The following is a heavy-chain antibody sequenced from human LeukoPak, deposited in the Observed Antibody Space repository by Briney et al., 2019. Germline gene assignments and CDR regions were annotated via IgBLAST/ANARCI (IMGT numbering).Heavy chain of an antibody. D-gene: IGHD3-3*02. Sequence: SETLSLTCTVSGGSISSYYWSWIRQPAGKGLEWIGRISPSGSTDYNPSLKSRVTMSVDTSKNQFSLKLSSVTAADTALYYCATDISWFETWGQGTLVTVSS. CDR3: ATDISWFET. V-gene: IGHV4-4*07. CDR2: ISPSGST. CDR1: GGSISSYY. J-gene: IGHJ5*02.